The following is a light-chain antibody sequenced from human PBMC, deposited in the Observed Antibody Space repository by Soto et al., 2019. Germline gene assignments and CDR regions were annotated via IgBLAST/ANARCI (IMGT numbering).Light chain of an antibody. CDR2: NVN. Sequence: QSALIQPPSVSGSPGQSVTISCTGTSSDVGSYDYVSWYQHYPGTVPKPMIHNVNTQPSGVPDRFSGSKSGTSASLAITGLRAEDEADYYCQSYDNNSDYVFGTGTKVTVL. V-gene: IGLV2-11*01. CDR3: QSYDNNSDYV. CDR1: SSDVGSYDY. J-gene: IGLJ1*01.